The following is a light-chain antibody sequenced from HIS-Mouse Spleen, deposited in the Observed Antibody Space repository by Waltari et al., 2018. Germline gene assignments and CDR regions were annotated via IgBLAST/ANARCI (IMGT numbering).Light chain of an antibody. J-gene: IGLJ3*02. V-gene: IGLV2-23*01. CDR2: EGS. CDR1: SSDVGSYNL. CDR3: CSYAGSSTYWV. Sequence: QSALTQPASVSGSPGQSITISCTGTSSDVGSYNLVSWYQQHPGKAPKLMIYEGSKRPSGVSNRFSGSKSGNTDSLTIAGLQAEDEADYYCCSYAGSSTYWVFGGGTKLTVL.